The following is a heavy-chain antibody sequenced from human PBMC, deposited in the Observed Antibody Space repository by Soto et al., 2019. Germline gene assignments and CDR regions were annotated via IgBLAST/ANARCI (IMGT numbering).Heavy chain of an antibody. J-gene: IGHJ6*02. Sequence: QVQLVQSGAEVKKPGSSVKVSCKASGGSFMSQAISWVRQAPGQGPEWMGGIIPFSGTVTYTQRFQARLTLTADEPTKTAYMELSSLRSEDTAVYYCARGSYDSYAGFFGMDVGGQGTTVTVS. D-gene: IGHD3-10*01. CDR3: ARGSYDSYAGFFGMDV. V-gene: IGHV1-69*01. CDR2: IIPFSGTV. CDR1: GGSFMSQA.